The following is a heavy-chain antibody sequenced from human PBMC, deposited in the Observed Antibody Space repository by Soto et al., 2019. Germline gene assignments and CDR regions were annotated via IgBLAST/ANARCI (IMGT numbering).Heavy chain of an antibody. D-gene: IGHD3-22*01. CDR1: GGSISSYY. J-gene: IGHJ4*02. CDR2: IYYSGST. CDR3: ARYRRGLYYFDY. Sequence: SETLSLTCTVSGGSISSYYWSWIRQPPGKGLEWIGYIYYSGSTNYNPSLKSRVTISVDTSKNQFSLKLSSVTAADTAVYYCARYRRGLYYFDYWGQGTLVPSPQ. V-gene: IGHV4-59*01.